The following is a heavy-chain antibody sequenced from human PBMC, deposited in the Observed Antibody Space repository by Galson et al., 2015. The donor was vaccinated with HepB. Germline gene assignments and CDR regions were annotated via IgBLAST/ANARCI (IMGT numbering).Heavy chain of an antibody. CDR2: ISYDGSNK. V-gene: IGHV3-30*04. CDR3: ARDLGKVGATTLIDY. CDR1: GFTFSSYA. D-gene: IGHD1-26*01. Sequence: SLRLSCAASGFTFSSYAMHWVRQAPGKGLEWVAVISYDGSNKYYADSVKGRFTISRDNSKNTLYLQMNSLRAEDTAVYYCARDLGKVGATTLIDYWGQGTLVTVSS. J-gene: IGHJ4*02.